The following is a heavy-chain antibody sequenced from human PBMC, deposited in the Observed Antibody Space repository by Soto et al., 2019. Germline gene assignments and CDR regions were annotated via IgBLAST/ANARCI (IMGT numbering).Heavy chain of an antibody. CDR1: GYTLSDAN. D-gene: IGHD1-26*01. CDR3: VRDLRVGGAY. J-gene: IGHJ4*02. CDR2: FNPRADTT. V-gene: IGHV1-46*01. Sequence: GASVKVSCKASGYTLSDANINWVRQAPGQGPEWMGIFNPRADTTNYAQKFQGRVTMTRDTSTSTVYMELSSLRSEDTAVYYCVRDLRVGGAYWGQGTLVTVSS.